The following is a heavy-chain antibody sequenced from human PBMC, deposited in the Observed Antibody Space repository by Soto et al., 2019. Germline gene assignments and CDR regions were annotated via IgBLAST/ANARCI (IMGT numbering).Heavy chain of an antibody. D-gene: IGHD3-10*01. V-gene: IGHV1-8*02. CDR2: MNPNSGNT. CDR1: GYTFNNYA. J-gene: IGHJ5*01. CDR3: TRAYGAETFDF. Sequence: ASVKVSCKASGYTFNNYAIHWVRQAPGHGLEWMGWMNPNSGNTGYAQNFRGRVTMTQNTAIGTAYMELSSLRSDDTATYYCTRAYGAETFDFWGQGTRVTVSS.